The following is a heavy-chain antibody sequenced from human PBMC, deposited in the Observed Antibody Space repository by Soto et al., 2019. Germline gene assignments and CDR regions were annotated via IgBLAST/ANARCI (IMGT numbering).Heavy chain of an antibody. V-gene: IGHV3-9*01. J-gene: IGHJ4*02. CDR2: ISWNSGKV. CDR3: AKMVTWDSSGYYQGGFDC. Sequence: EMHLVESGGGLVQPGRSLTISCAASGFTFEDYAMHWVRQAPGKGLEWVSGISWNSGKVIYADYVKGRFTISRDNAKNSLFLQMNSLRPEDTALYYCAKMVTWDSSGYYQGGFDCWGQGTLVTVSS. D-gene: IGHD3-22*01. CDR1: GFTFEDYA.